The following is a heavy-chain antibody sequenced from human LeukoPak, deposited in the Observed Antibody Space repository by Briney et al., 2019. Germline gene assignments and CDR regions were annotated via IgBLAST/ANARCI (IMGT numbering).Heavy chain of an antibody. CDR2: INEAGVEK. CDR1: EFTFSSYW. J-gene: IGHJ4*02. V-gene: IGHV3-7*03. D-gene: IGHD3-10*01. CDR3: ARELSRTGAFDY. Sequence: GGSLRLSCEASEFTFSSYWMHWVRQPPGKGLEWVANINEAGVEKYHVDSVKGRFTIFRDNAKNSLYLQMNNLRAEDTAVYYCARELSRTGAFDYWGQGTLVTVSS.